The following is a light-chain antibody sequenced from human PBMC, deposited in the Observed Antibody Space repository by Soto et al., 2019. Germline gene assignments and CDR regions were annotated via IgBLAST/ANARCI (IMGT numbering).Light chain of an antibody. V-gene: IGKV1-39*01. Sequence: IPVAQSPSSLSALVGDRVTITCRASQSISSYLNWYQQKPGKAPKLLIYAASSLQSGVPSRFSGSGSGTDYTLTINSLQREDFATYYCQQSYTTPPAFGQGTKVEIK. CDR3: QQSYTTPPA. CDR2: AAS. J-gene: IGKJ1*01. CDR1: QSISSY.